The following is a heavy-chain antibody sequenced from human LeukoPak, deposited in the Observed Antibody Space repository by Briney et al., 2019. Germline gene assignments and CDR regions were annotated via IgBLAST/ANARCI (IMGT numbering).Heavy chain of an antibody. CDR1: GFTFSSYS. Sequence: KPGGSLRLSCAASGFTFSSYSMNWVRQAPGKGLEWVSSISSSSSYIYYADSVKGRFTISRDNARNSLYLQMNSLRAEDTAVYYCARDRYPRLIYDSSGYFGYWGQGTLVTVSS. V-gene: IGHV3-21*01. D-gene: IGHD3-22*01. CDR2: ISSSSSYI. CDR3: ARDRYPRLIYDSSGYFGY. J-gene: IGHJ4*02.